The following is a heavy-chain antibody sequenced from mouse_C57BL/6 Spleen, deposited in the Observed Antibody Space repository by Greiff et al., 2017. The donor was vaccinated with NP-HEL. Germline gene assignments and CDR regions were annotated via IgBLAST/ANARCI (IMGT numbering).Heavy chain of an antibody. V-gene: IGHV5-4*01. D-gene: IGHD1-1*01. CDR3: ARDHYYGSSYFDY. CDR2: ISDGGSYT. CDR1: GFTFSSYA. J-gene: IGHJ2*01. Sequence: DVKLVESGGGLVKPGGSLKLSCAASGFTFSSYAMSWVRQTPEKRLEWVAPISDGGSYTYYPDNVKGRFTISRDNAKNNLYLQMSHLKSEDTAMYYCARDHYYGSSYFDYWGQGTTRTVSS.